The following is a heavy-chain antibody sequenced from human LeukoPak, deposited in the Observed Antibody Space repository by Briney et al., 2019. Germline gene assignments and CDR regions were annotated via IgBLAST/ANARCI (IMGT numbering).Heavy chain of an antibody. CDR2: INPNSGGT. Sequence: ASVKVSCKASGYTFTGYYMHWVRQAPGQGLEWMGWINPNSGGTNYAQKFQGRVTMTRDTSISTAYMELSRLRSDDTAVYHCARSAAAAEPFDYWGQGTLVTVSS. V-gene: IGHV1-2*02. D-gene: IGHD6-13*01. CDR1: GYTFTGYY. J-gene: IGHJ4*02. CDR3: ARSAAAAEPFDY.